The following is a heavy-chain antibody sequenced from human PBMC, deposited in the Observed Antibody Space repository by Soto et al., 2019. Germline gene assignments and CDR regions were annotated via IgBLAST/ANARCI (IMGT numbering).Heavy chain of an antibody. CDR3: AREGSYSAYNFAHGIQLWSFDF. CDR2: IFSSGST. Sequence: SETLSLTCTVSGGSINTFYWSWVRQPAGKGLEWIGRIFSSGSTSFNPSLESRVAMSVDTSKNHFSLNLSSVTAADMAVYYCAREGSYSAYNFAHGIQLWSFDFWGQGALATVSS. J-gene: IGHJ4*02. D-gene: IGHD5-12*01. CDR1: GGSINTFY. V-gene: IGHV4-4*07.